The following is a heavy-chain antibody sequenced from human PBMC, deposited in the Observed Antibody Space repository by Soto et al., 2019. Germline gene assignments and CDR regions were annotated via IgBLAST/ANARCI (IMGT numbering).Heavy chain of an antibody. J-gene: IGHJ6*02. CDR2: IITCGRT. Sequence: PGGSLRLSCAASGFTVSSNYMSWVRQAPGKGLEWVSVIITCGRTYYADSVRAGFPFSRDNSKNTLYLQMNTLRAEDTAVYYCARGPPGERLLCDYYYYYGMDVWGQGTTVTVSS. CDR3: ARGPPGERLLCDYYYYYGMDV. V-gene: IGHV3-66*03. D-gene: IGHD2-2*01. CDR1: GFTVSSNY.